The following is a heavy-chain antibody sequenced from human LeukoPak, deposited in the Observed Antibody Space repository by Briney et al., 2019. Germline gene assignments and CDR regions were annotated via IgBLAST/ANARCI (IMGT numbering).Heavy chain of an antibody. D-gene: IGHD3-22*01. CDR2: IIPILGIA. CDR3: AREPANYYDSSVTNFDY. J-gene: IGHJ4*02. CDR1: GGTFSSYA. Sequence: GASVKVSCKASGGTFSSYAISWVRQAPGQGLEWMGRIIPILGIANYAQKFQGRVTITADKSTSTAYMELSSLRSEDTAVYYCAREPANYYDSSVTNFDYWGQGTLVVVSS. V-gene: IGHV1-69*04.